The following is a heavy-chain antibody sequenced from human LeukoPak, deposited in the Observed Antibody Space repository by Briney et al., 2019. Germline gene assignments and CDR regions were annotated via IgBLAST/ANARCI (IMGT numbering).Heavy chain of an antibody. CDR2: IYYSGST. D-gene: IGHD6-13*01. CDR1: GGSISSSSYY. J-gene: IGHJ4*02. V-gene: IGHV4-39*01. CDR3: ARHRSSSWDLGAFDY. Sequence: SETLSLTCTVSGGSISSSSYYWGWIRQPPGKGLEWIGGIYYSGSTYYNPSLKSRVTISVDTSKNQFSLKLSSVTAADTAVYYCARHRSSSWDLGAFDYWGQGTLVTVSS.